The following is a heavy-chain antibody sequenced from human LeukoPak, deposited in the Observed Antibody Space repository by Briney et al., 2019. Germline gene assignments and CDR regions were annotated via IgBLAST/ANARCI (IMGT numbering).Heavy chain of an antibody. CDR1: GFTFSDYY. D-gene: IGHD1-14*01. J-gene: IGHJ4*02. V-gene: IGHV3-11*04. CDR3: ARDLRRPRNLFDY. CDR2: ISSSGSTI. Sequence: TGGSLRLSXAASGFTFSDYYMSWIRQAPGKGLEWVSYISSSGSTIYYADSVKGRFTISRDNAKNSLYLQMNSLRAEDTAVYYCARDLRRPRNLFDYWGQGTLVTVSS.